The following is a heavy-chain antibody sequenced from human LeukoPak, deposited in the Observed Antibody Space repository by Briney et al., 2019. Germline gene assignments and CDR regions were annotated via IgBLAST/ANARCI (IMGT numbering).Heavy chain of an antibody. J-gene: IGHJ4*02. V-gene: IGHV4-31*03. CDR2: IYYSGST. CDR1: GGSISSGGYY. D-gene: IGHD3-22*01. Sequence: SSETLSLTCTVSGGSISSGGYYWSWIRQHPGKGLEWIGYIYYSGSTYSNPSLKSRVTISVDTSKNQFSLRLSSVTAADTAVYYCAREVGYYDSSGYFDYWGQGTLVTVSS. CDR3: AREVGYYDSSGYFDY.